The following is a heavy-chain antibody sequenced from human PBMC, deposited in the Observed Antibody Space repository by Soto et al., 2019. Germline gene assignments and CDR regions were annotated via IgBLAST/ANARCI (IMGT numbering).Heavy chain of an antibody. D-gene: IGHD1-20*01. V-gene: IGHV3-7*01. CDR3: ARGNWNYYYGFDV. CDR1: EFTFDKYY. J-gene: IGHJ6*02. CDR2: IKPDGSEQ. Sequence: HPGGSLRLSCAASEFTFDKYYMTWVRQAPGKGPEWVANIKPDGSEQYYVDSVKGRFTISRDNANNSLYLQMNSLRAEDTAVYFCARGNWNYYYGFDVWGQGTTVTSP.